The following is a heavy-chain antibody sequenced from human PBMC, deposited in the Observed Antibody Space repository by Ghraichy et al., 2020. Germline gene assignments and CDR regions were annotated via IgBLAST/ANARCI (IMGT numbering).Heavy chain of an antibody. CDR3: VRAYACLSGRFFPQ. J-gene: IGHJ1*01. Sequence: SETLSLTCTVYGGSFTDYYWSWIRQSPGKGLEWIGEINYSGSTNYNRCLKSRVTISVDTPKNQFPLKLSSLTAAVTAVYYCVRAYACLSGRFFPQWGQGTLVTFSS. CDR1: GGSFTDYY. CDR2: INYSGST. D-gene: IGHD2-2*01. V-gene: IGHV4-34*01.